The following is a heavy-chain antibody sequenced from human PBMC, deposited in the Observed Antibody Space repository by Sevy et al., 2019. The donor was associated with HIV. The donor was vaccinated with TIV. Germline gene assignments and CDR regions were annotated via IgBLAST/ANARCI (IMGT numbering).Heavy chain of an antibody. CDR2: ISVSSSAK. Sequence: GGCLRLSCAASGFDFSDYYMNWIRQTPGKGLEWISYISVSSSAKYYTDSVKGRFAISRDNARNSLYLQMNSLRVEDTAMYFCVGRRYSPAYSWSYHFDYWGQGALVTVSS. J-gene: IGHJ4*02. CDR3: VGRRYSPAYSWSYHFDY. D-gene: IGHD3-16*01. CDR1: GFDFSDYY. V-gene: IGHV3-11*01.